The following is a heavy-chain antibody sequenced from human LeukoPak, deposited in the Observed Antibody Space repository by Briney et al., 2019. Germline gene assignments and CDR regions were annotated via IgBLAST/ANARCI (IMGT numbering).Heavy chain of an antibody. V-gene: IGHV3-30-3*01. CDR2: ISYEGSNK. Sequence: GRSLRLACAPSGFTFSSYAIRWVRQAPSNWLEWVAFISYEGSNKYYADSVKGRFTISRDNSKNTLYLQMNSLRAEDTAVYYCARDSRLVRGVINLFDYWGQGTLVTVSS. CDR3: ARDSRLVRGVINLFDY. D-gene: IGHD3-10*01. CDR1: GFTFSSYA. J-gene: IGHJ4*02.